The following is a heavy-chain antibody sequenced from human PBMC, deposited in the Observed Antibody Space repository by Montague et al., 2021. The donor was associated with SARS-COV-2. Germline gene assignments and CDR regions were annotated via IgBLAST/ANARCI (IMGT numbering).Heavy chain of an antibody. J-gene: IGHJ3*02. CDR2: IYYSGST. Sequence: SETLSLTCTVSGGSISSYYWSWIRQPPGKGLEWIGYIYYSGSTNSNSSLKSRVTISVDTSKNQFSLKLSSVSAADTAVYYCARGSGWMGNAFDIWGQGTMVTVSS. D-gene: IGHD6-19*01. CDR3: ARGSGWMGNAFDI. V-gene: IGHV4-59*01. CDR1: GGSISSYY.